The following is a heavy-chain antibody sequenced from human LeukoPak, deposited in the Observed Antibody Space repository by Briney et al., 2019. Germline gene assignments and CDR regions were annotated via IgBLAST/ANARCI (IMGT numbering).Heavy chain of an antibody. Sequence: SETLSLTCAVYGGSFSGYFWTWIRQPPGKGLEWIGEVNYGGGTNYNPSLESRVTVSVDTSKNQFSLNLSSVTAADTAVYYCARGTRYNSASPFSHYYYMDVWGKGTTVTVSS. CDR3: ARGTRYNSASPFSHYYYMDV. V-gene: IGHV4-34*01. D-gene: IGHD1-1*01. J-gene: IGHJ6*03. CDR1: GGSFSGYF. CDR2: VNYGGGT.